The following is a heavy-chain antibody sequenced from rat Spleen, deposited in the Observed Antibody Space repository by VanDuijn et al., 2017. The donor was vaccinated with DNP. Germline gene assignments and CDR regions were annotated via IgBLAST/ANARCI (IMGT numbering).Heavy chain of an antibody. CDR3: ARVNNNLYYGLDA. J-gene: IGHJ4*01. CDR2: ITGSGGGT. Sequence: EVQLVESGGDLVQPGRSLKLSCVAFGFTFNDYWMAWIRQVPGKGLEWLGAITGSGGGTYYSGSVKGRFTISRDNAKNTLYLQMNSLRSEDTATYYCARVNNNLYYGLDAWGQGTSVTVSA. V-gene: IGHV5-31*01. CDR1: GFTFNDYW. D-gene: IGHD1-10*01.